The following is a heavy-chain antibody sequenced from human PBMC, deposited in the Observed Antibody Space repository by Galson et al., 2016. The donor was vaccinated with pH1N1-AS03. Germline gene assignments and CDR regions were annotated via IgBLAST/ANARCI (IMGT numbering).Heavy chain of an antibody. CDR2: VSNDGNNK. V-gene: IGHV3-30*04. J-gene: IGHJ4*02. CDR1: GFHLNDYA. D-gene: IGHD2/OR15-2a*01. CDR3: ARDALLSLPGGIDY. Sequence: CAVSGFHLNDYAMHWVRQAPGKGLEWMAAVSNDGNNKWYADSVKGRFTISRDNSKNTLYLQVNSVRAEDTAVYYCARDALLSLPGGIDYWGQGTLVAVSS.